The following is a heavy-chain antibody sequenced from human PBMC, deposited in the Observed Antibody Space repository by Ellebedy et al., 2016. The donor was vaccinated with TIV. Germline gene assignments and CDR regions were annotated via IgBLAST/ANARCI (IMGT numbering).Heavy chain of an antibody. CDR3: ATDREGDNLNYVPLDY. Sequence: ASVKVSCKASGYTFTNYAMHWVRQAPGQGLEWMGWINPSSGGTNYAQKFQGWVTLTRDTYISTAYMELSRLRSDDTAVYYCATDREGDNLNYVPLDYWGQGTLVTVSS. CDR1: GYTFTNYA. V-gene: IGHV1-2*04. CDR2: INPSSGGT. J-gene: IGHJ4*02. D-gene: IGHD3-10*02.